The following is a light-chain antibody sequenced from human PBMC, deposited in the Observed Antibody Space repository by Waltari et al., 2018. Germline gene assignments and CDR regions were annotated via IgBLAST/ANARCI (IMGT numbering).Light chain of an antibody. CDR1: QSITSW. J-gene: IGKJ1*01. CDR2: KAA. V-gene: IGKV1-5*03. Sequence: DIQMTQSPSTLSASVGDRVTITCRASQSITSWLAWYQQKPGKAPKLLIYKAASLESGVPSRFSGVGSGTEFTLTISSLQPDDFATYHCQQYNGSPWTFGQGTKVEIK. CDR3: QQYNGSPWT.